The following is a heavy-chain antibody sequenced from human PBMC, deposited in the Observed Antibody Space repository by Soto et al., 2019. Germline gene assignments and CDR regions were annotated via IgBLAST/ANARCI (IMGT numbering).Heavy chain of an antibody. Sequence: QITLKESGPTLVKPTQTLTLPCTFSGFSLSTSEVGVGWFRQPPGKPLQWLALIYWDDDKRYTPSLKSSLTITKDTSKNQVVLTMTNMDPVDTATYYCAHAPGIAVTTNWFDPWGQGILVTVSS. J-gene: IGHJ5*02. CDR2: IYWDDDK. CDR3: AHAPGIAVTTNWFDP. CDR1: GFSLSTSEVG. V-gene: IGHV2-5*02. D-gene: IGHD6-19*01.